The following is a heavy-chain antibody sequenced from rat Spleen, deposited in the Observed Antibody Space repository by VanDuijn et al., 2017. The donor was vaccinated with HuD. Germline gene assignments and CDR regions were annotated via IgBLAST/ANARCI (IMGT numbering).Heavy chain of an antibody. V-gene: IGHV3-3*01. CDR2: INNVGGT. Sequence: VQLQESGPGLVKPSQSLSLTCSVTGYSITRSYGWTWIRKFPGNKPEWMGYINNVGGTNYNPSLKSRISITSDTSKNQFFLQVNSVTTEDTATYYCARLEATYWFAYWGKGTLVTVSS. J-gene: IGHJ3*01. CDR1: GYSITRSYG. D-gene: IGHD1-10*01. CDR3: ARLEATYWFAY.